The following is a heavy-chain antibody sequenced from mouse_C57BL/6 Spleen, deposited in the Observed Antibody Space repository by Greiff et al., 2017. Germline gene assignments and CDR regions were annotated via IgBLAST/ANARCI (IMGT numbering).Heavy chain of an antibody. J-gene: IGHJ4*01. Sequence: DVMLVESGGDLVKPGGSLKLSCAASGFTFSSYGMSWVRQTPDKRLEWVATISSGGSYTYYPDSVKGRFTISRDNAKNTLYLQMSSLKSEDTAMYYCARQYDYDGYYYAMDYGCQGTSVTVSS. V-gene: IGHV5-6*02. CDR2: ISSGGSYT. CDR1: GFTFSSYG. D-gene: IGHD2-4*01. CDR3: ARQYDYDGYYYAMDY.